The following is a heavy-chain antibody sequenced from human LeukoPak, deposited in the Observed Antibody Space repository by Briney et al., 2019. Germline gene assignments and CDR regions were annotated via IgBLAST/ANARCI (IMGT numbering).Heavy chain of an antibody. CDR3: VRGERYCSGGSCYSARRLRAFDI. CDR2: IYYSGST. Sequence: SETLSLTCTVSGGSISSSSYYWGWIRQPPGKGLEWIGSIYYSGSTYYNPSLKSRVTISVDTSKNQFSLKLSSVTAADTAVYYCVRGERYCSGGSCYSARRLRAFDIWGQGTMVTVSS. CDR1: GGSISSSSYY. J-gene: IGHJ3*02. D-gene: IGHD2-15*01. V-gene: IGHV4-39*01.